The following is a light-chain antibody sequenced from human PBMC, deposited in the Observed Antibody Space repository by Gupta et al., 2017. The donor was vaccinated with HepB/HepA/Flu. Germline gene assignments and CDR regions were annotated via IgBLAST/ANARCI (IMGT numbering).Light chain of an antibody. CDR2: LKSSGNY. CDR1: SGHVNYI. Sequence: QPVLTHSSSVSASLGSSVALTCTLSSGHVNYIITSHQQQPGKAPRYLLKLKSSGNYNRGNGVPDRFSGSSSGADRCLTISNLQSEDEAVYFCETWESNTRVFGGGTKLTVL. V-gene: IGLV4-60*03. J-gene: IGLJ3*02. CDR3: ETWESNTRV.